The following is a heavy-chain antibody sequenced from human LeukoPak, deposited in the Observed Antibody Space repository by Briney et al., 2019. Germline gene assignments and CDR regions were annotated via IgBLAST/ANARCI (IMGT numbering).Heavy chain of an antibody. D-gene: IGHD3-22*01. CDR2: ISSSSSYI. J-gene: IGHJ4*02. Sequence: PGGSLRLSCAASGFTFSSYSMNWVRQAPGKGLEWVSSISSSSSYIYYADSVKGRFTISRDNAKNSLYLQMKSLRAEDTAVYYCARETPYYYDSSGFDYWGQGTLVTVSS. CDR1: GFTFSSYS. V-gene: IGHV3-21*01. CDR3: ARETPYYYDSSGFDY.